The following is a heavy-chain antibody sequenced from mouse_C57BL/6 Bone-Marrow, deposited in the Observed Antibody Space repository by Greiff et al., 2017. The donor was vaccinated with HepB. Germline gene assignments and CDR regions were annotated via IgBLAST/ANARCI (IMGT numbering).Heavy chain of an antibody. CDR1: GYTFTSYW. CDR2: IHPNSGST. J-gene: IGHJ4*01. CDR3: ARWYYDGYYGAMDY. D-gene: IGHD2-3*01. Sequence: QVQLKQPGAELVKPGASVKLSCKASGYTFTSYWMHWVKQRPGHGLEWIGMIHPNSGSTNYNEKFKSKATLTVDKSSSTAYMQLSSLTSEDSAVYCCARWYYDGYYGAMDYWGQGTSVTVPS. V-gene: IGHV1-64*01.